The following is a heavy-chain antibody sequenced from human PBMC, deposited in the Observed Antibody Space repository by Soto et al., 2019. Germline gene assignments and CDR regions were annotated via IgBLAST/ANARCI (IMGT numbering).Heavy chain of an antibody. J-gene: IGHJ6*03. CDR2: INTDASRT. CDR3: VRGASGRYYMDV. D-gene: IGHD3-10*01. V-gene: IGHV3-74*01. Sequence: EVQLVESGGGLVQRGGSLRLSCPASGFTFSSYWIHWVRQGPGKGLVWVSRINTDASRTNYADSVKGRFTISRDNAKNTVYLQVNSLRDEDTALYFCVRGASGRYYMDVWGKGTTVTVSS. CDR1: GFTFSSYW.